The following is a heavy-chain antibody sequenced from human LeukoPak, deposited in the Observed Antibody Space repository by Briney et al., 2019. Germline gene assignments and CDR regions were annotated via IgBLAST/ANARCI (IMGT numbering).Heavy chain of an antibody. D-gene: IGHD4-17*01. J-gene: IGHJ4*02. CDR2: IYYSGST. CDR3: ARHEGNDYGDYFDY. CDR1: GGSISSGSYY. V-gene: IGHV4-61*01. Sequence: PSQTLSLTCTVSGGSISSGSYYWSWFRQPPGKGLEWIGYIYYSGSTNYNPSLKSRVTISVDTSKNQFSLKLSSVTAADTAVYYCARHEGNDYGDYFDYWGQGILVTVSS.